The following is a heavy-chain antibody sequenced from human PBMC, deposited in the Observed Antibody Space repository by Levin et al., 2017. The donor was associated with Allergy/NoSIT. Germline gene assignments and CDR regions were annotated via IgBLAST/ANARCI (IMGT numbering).Heavy chain of an antibody. CDR1: SLPTGGVG. J-gene: IGHJ4*02. V-gene: IGHV2-5*01. Sequence: SLPTGGVGVAWLRQPPGKALEWLGVIYWNDDKPYNPSLKNRLTITTDTSKNQVVLTLTNMGPVDTATYYCAHRYMGTNSLAFDYWGQGTLVTVSS. CDR2: IYWNDDK. D-gene: IGHD7-27*01. CDR3: AHRYMGTNSLAFDY.